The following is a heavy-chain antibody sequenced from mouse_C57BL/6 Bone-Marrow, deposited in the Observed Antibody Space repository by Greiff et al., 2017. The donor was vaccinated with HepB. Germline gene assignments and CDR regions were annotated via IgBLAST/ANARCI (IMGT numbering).Heavy chain of an antibody. Sequence: EVQLQESVGDLVKPGGSLKLSCAASGFTFSSYGMSWVRQTPDKRLEWVATISSGGSYTYYPASVKGRFTISRDNAKNTLYLPMSSLKSEDTAMYYCARSYLLWYYYARDYWGQGTSVTVSS. CDR1: GFTFSSYG. CDR3: ARSYLLWYYYARDY. V-gene: IGHV5-6*01. CDR2: ISSGGSYT. D-gene: IGHD2-1*01. J-gene: IGHJ4*01.